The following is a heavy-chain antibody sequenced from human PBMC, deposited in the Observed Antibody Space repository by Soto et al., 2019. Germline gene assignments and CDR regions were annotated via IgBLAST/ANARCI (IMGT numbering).Heavy chain of an antibody. D-gene: IGHD6-19*01. Sequence: GGSLRLSCAASRFTFSTYWMSWVRQAPGKGLEWVANIKQDGSEKYYVDSVKGRFTISRDNAQNSLYLQMNSLRAEDTAVYYCAXASSGWYTDYYYYGLDVWGLGTTVTVSS. CDR3: AXASSGWYTDYYYYGLDV. CDR1: RFTFSTYW. V-gene: IGHV3-7*03. CDR2: IKQDGSEK. J-gene: IGHJ6*02.